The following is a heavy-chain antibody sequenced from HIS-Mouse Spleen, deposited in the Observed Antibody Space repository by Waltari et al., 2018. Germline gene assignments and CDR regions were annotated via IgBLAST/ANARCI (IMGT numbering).Heavy chain of an antibody. Sequence: QVQLQQWGAGLLKPSETLSLTCAVYGGSFSGYYWSWIRQPPGKGLEWIGEINHSGSTNYNPSLKSRVTISVDTSKNQFSLKLSSVTAADTAVYYCARGKGSGSWYYFDYWGQGTLVTVSS. CDR3: ARGKGSGSWYYFDY. V-gene: IGHV4-34*01. CDR2: INHSGST. D-gene: IGHD6-13*01. CDR1: GGSFSGYY. J-gene: IGHJ4*02.